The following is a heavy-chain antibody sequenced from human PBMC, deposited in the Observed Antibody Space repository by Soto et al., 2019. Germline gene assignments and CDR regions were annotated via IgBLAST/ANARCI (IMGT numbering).Heavy chain of an antibody. J-gene: IGHJ5*02. CDR3: ARDQIPAAAGTSWFDP. CDR2: IWYDGSNK. Sequence: QVQLVESGGGVVQPGRSLRLSCAASGFTFSSYGMHWVRQAPGKGLEWVAVIWYDGSNKYYADSVKGRFTISRDNSKNTLYLQMNSLRAEDTAVYYCARDQIPAAAGTSWFDPWGQGTLVTVSS. D-gene: IGHD6-13*01. V-gene: IGHV3-33*01. CDR1: GFTFSSYG.